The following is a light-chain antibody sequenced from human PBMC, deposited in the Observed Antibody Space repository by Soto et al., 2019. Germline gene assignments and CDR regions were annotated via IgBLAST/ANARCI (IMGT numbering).Light chain of an antibody. CDR1: QSISGW. CDR2: KAS. J-gene: IGKJ4*01. V-gene: IGKV1-5*03. Sequence: DIQMTQSPSTLSASVGDRVTITCRASQSISGWFAWYQQKPGKAPKVLIYKASSLDSGGPSRFSWSRSGTEFTLTISRLQPDDFVSLYCQQYYSYSLTFGGGTKVEIK. CDR3: QQYYSYSLT.